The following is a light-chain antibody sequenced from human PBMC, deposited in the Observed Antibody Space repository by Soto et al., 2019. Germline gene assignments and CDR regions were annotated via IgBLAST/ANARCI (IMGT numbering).Light chain of an antibody. J-gene: IGKJ2*01. CDR1: QSIRSF. V-gene: IGKV1-39*01. CDR3: QQTYSTPQFT. Sequence: DIQMTQSPSSLSASVGDRITITCRASQSIRSFLNWYQQKPGKAPKVLIYAASNLQSGVPSRFSGSGSGTEFTLTISSLQPDDFATYYCQQTYSTPQFTFGQGTKVDIK. CDR2: AAS.